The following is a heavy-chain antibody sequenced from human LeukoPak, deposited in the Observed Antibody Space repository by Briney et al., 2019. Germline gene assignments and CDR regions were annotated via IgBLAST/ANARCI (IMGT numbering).Heavy chain of an antibody. V-gene: IGHV3-30-3*01. CDR2: ISYDGSNK. Sequence: PGGSLRLSCAASGFTFSSYAMHWVRQAPGKGLEWVAVISYDGSNKYYADSVKGRFTISRDNSKNTLYLQMNSLRAEDTAVYYCAGDIVVVPAAITVFDYWGQGTLVTVSS. CDR3: AGDIVVVPAAITVFDY. CDR1: GFTFSSYA. J-gene: IGHJ4*02. D-gene: IGHD2-2*02.